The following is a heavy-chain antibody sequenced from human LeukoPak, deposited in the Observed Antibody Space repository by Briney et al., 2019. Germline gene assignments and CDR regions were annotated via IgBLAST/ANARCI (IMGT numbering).Heavy chain of an antibody. J-gene: IGHJ4*02. CDR3: ARGVPYDSWSGPHYSDY. Sequence: GGSLRLSCAVSGFTFSNYDVHWVRQAPGKGLEWVAVISYDGSNKYYADSVKGRFTISRDSAKNSLYLQMNSLRAEDTAVYYCARGVPYDSWSGPHYSDYWGQGTLVTVSS. D-gene: IGHD3-3*01. V-gene: IGHV3-30*04. CDR2: ISYDGSNK. CDR1: GFTFSNYD.